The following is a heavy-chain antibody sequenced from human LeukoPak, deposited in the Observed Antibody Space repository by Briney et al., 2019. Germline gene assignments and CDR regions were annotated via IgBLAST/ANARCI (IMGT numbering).Heavy chain of an antibody. CDR3: ARDLEKYNWNLGDY. J-gene: IGHJ4*02. Sequence: ASVKVSCKASGYTFTSYGISWVRQAPGQGLEWMRWISAYNGNTNYAQKLQGRVTMTTGTSASTAYMELRSLRSDDTAVYYCARDLEKYNWNLGDYWGQGTLVTVSS. V-gene: IGHV1-18*01. D-gene: IGHD1-1*01. CDR1: GYTFTSYG. CDR2: ISAYNGNT.